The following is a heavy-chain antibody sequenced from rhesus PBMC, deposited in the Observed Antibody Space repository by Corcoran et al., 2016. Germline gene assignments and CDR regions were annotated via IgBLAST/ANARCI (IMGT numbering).Heavy chain of an antibody. Sequence: QLHLQESGPGLVKPSETLSLTCAVSGGSFSSHYWSWICQPPGKGLAWIGRISGSGGSTDYNPSLKSRVTISTDTSKNQFSLKLSSVTAADTAVYYCARDEYSSWTYGLDSWGQGVVVTVSS. CDR1: GGSFSSHY. V-gene: IGHV4-173*01. J-gene: IGHJ6*01. CDR3: ARDEYSSWTYGLDS. D-gene: IGHD6-13*01. CDR2: ISGSGGST.